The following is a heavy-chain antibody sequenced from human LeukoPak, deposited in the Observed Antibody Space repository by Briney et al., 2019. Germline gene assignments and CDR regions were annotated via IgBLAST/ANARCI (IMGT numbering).Heavy chain of an antibody. J-gene: IGHJ4*02. CDR2: ISGSGGST. CDR3: AKARASIFGVVDDFDY. V-gene: IGHV3-23*01. CDR1: GFTFSSYA. Sequence: GGSLRLSCAASGFTFSSYAMSWVRQAPGKGLEWVSAISGSGGSTYYADSVKGRFTISRDNSKNTLYLQMNSLRAEDTAVYYCAKARASIFGVVDDFDYWGQGTLDTVSS. D-gene: IGHD3-3*01.